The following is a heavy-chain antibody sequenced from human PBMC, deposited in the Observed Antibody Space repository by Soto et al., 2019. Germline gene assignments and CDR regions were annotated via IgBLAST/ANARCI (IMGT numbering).Heavy chain of an antibody. CDR2: IYYSGST. CDR1: GGSISFYH. CDR3: AGDWLGCSGDSCHPGFPGYYYYGMDV. V-gene: IGHV4-59*12. Sequence: SETLSLTCTVSGGSISFYHWSWIRQPPGKGLEWIGYIYYSGSTNYTPSLKSRVTISADTSKNQFSLRLASVTAADTAVYYCAGDWLGCSGDSCHPGFPGYYYYGMDVWGQGTTVTVSS. J-gene: IGHJ6*02. D-gene: IGHD2-15*01.